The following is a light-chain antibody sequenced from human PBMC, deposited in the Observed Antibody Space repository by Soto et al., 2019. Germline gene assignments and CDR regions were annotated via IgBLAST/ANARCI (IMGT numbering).Light chain of an antibody. CDR2: GNS. Sequence: QSVLTQPPSVSGAPGQRVTISCTGSSSNIGAGYDVHWYQQLPGTAPKLLIYGNSNRPSGVPDRFSGSKSGTSASLAITGLQAEDEAEYYCQSYDSSLSAGVFGGGTKLTVL. CDR3: QSYDSSLSAGV. CDR1: SSNIGAGYD. V-gene: IGLV1-40*01. J-gene: IGLJ3*02.